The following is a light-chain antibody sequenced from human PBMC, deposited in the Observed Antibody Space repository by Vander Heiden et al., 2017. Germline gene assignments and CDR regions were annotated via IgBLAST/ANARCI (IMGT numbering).Light chain of an antibody. CDR1: ASLVNRDGNPR. J-gene: IGKJ2*01. CDR2: EVS. V-gene: IGKV2-30*01. Sequence: PFPSPLIIEQPASIAIVSIASLVNRDGNPRLRWCQQKPGQSPRLLIYEVSLRGSGVPDRFSGSGSGTDFTMDISRVEADDVVVYYCMQDTDLPHTFGQGTKLEI. CDR3: MQDTDLPHT.